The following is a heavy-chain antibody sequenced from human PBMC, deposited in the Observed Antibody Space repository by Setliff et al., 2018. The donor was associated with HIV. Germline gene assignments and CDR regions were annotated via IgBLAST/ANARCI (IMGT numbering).Heavy chain of an antibody. D-gene: IGHD1-26*01. Sequence: TSETLSLTCAVSGGSFSSTNWWTWVRQPPGRGLEWIGEIYHSGITKYNPSLKSRVTISPDKSKKQFSLKLKSVTAADTAVYYCARVIVGATTGNAFDIWGQGTMVTVSS. CDR1: GGSFSSTNW. V-gene: IGHV4-4*02. CDR2: IYHSGIT. J-gene: IGHJ3*02. CDR3: ARVIVGATTGNAFDI.